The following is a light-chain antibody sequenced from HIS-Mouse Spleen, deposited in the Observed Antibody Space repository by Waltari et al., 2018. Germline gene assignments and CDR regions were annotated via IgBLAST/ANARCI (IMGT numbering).Light chain of an antibody. CDR3: QSADSSGTYQDVV. V-gene: IGLV3-25*03. CDR1: ALPKQY. Sequence: SYELTQPPSVSVSPGQTARITCPGDALPKQYAYWYPQKPGQAPVLVIYKDSERPSGIPERFSGSSSGTTVTLTISGVQAEDEADYYCQSADSSGTYQDVVFGGGTKLTVL. CDR2: KDS. J-gene: IGLJ2*01.